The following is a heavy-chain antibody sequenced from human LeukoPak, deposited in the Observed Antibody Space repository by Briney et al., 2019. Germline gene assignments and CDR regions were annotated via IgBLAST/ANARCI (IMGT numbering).Heavy chain of an antibody. D-gene: IGHD3-9*01. V-gene: IGHV1-69*06. CDR2: IIPIFGTA. CDR3: ARAVTTDWLHYAFDI. CDR1: GGTFSSYA. J-gene: IGHJ3*02. Sequence: SVKVSCKASGGTFSSYAISWVRQAPGQGLEWMGGIIPIFGTANYAQKFQGRVTITADKSTSTAYMELNSLGADDTAVYFCARAVTTDWLHYAFDIWGQGTVVTVSS.